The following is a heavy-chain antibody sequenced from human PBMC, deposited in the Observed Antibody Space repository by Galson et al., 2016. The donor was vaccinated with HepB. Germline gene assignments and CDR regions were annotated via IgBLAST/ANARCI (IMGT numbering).Heavy chain of an antibody. J-gene: IGHJ5*02. D-gene: IGHD3-10*01. CDR3: ARGASYGSGGYYTWFDP. CDR2: INAGNGYT. Sequence: SVKVSCKASGYTFSSFGVSWVRQAPGQGLDWMGWINAGNGYTKYSQKFQGRVTITRDTSASTAYMELSSLRYEDTAVYYCARGASYGSGGYYTWFDPWGQGTLVTVSS. CDR1: GYTFSSFG. V-gene: IGHV1-3*01.